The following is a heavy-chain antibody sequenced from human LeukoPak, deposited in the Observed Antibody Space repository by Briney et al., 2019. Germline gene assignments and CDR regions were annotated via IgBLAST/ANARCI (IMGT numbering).Heavy chain of an antibody. Sequence: PGGSLGLSCAGTGYTFSSYGMNWVRQAPGKGLEWVSSMSRNSDSEKYADSVRGRFTISRDNAKNSLHLQMNSLRAEDTAVYYCVRSSYGYHFYMDVWGKGTTVTVSS. CDR3: VRSSYGYHFYMDV. D-gene: IGHD3-16*01. CDR1: GYTFSSYG. CDR2: MSRNSDSE. J-gene: IGHJ6*03. V-gene: IGHV3-48*01.